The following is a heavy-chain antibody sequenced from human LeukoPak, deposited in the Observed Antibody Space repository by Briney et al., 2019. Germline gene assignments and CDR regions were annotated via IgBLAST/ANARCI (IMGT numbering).Heavy chain of an antibody. CDR2: ISNNGGST. CDR1: GFTFSSYA. CDR3: AKDARYGSGSYWIYYFDY. V-gene: IGHV3-64*01. D-gene: IGHD3-10*01. Sequence: PGGSLRLSCAASGFTFSSYAMHWVRQAPGKGLEYVSTISNNGGSTYYANSVKGRFTISRDNSKNTLYLQMNSLRAEDTAVYYCAKDARYGSGSYWIYYFDYWGQGTLVTVSS. J-gene: IGHJ4*02.